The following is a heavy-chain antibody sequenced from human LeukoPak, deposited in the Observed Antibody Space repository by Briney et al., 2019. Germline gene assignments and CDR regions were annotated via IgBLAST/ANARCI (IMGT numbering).Heavy chain of an antibody. V-gene: IGHV3-21*01. Sequence: GGSLRLSCAASGFTFSSYSMNWVRRAPGKGLEWVSSISSGSSYIYYADSVKGRFAISRDNAKNSLYLQMNSLRAEDTAVYYCARDRSAGYFDWLSGLSVFDYWGQGTLVTVSS. CDR2: ISSGSSYI. CDR1: GFTFSSYS. CDR3: ARDRSAGYFDWLSGLSVFDY. J-gene: IGHJ4*02. D-gene: IGHD3-9*01.